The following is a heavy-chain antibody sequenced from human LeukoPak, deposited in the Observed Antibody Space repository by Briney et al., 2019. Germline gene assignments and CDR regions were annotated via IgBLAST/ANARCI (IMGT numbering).Heavy chain of an antibody. V-gene: IGHV4-30-4*01. CDR1: GGSFSSGDNY. Sequence: SETLSLSCAVSGGSFSSGDNYWGWIRQPPGKGLEGIGNIYYSGGTSYNPALKSRVTIAVDTSKTQFSLKLSSVTAADTPVYYCARGPSWYCSSTSCYVFDYWGQGTLVTVSS. D-gene: IGHD2-2*01. CDR2: IYYSGGT. J-gene: IGHJ4*02. CDR3: ARGPSWYCSSTSCYVFDY.